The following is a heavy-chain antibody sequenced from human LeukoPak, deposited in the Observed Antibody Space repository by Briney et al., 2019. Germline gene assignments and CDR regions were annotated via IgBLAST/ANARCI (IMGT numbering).Heavy chain of an antibody. CDR1: GGSFSGYY. CDR2: INHSGST. D-gene: IGHD1-14*01. Sequence: SETLSLTCAVYGGSFSGYYWSWIRQPPGKGLEWIGEINHSGSTNYNPSLKSRVTISVDTSKKQFSLKLSSVTAADTAVYYCARENRGPEPDYWGQGTLVTVSS. J-gene: IGHJ4*02. CDR3: ARENRGPEPDY. V-gene: IGHV4-34*01.